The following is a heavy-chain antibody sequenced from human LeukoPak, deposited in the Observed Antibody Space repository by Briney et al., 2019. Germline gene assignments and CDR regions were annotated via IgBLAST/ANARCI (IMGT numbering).Heavy chain of an antibody. CDR3: ARTRAVAGSWQFDP. D-gene: IGHD6-19*01. CDR1: GYTISDYF. J-gene: IGHJ5*02. CDR2: INPNTNGI. V-gene: IGHV1-2*02. Sequence: AASVRVSCKASGYTISDYFMHWVRQAPGQGLEWMGWINPNTNGINYAQKFQGRVTMTRDTSISTAYMELSRLRSDDTAVYYCARTRAVAGSWQFDPWGQGTLVTVSS.